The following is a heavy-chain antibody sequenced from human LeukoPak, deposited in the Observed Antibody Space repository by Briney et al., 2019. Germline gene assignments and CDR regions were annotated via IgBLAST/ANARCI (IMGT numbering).Heavy chain of an antibody. D-gene: IGHD3-10*01. CDR3: ARGRFGEQKPGDY. J-gene: IGHJ4*02. V-gene: IGHV3-64*01. CDR2: ISSNGGST. Sequence: GSLRLSCAASGFTFSSYAMHWVRQAPGKGQEYVSAISSNGGSTYYANFVKGRFTISRDNSKNTLYLQMGSLRAEDMAVYYCARGRFGEQKPGDYWGQGTLVTVSS. CDR1: GFTFSSYA.